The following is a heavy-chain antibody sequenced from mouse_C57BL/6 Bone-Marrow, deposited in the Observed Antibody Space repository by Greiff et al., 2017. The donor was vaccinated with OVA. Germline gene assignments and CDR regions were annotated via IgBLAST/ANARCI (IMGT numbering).Heavy chain of an antibody. V-gene: IGHV1-80*01. CDR2: IYPGDGDT. J-gene: IGHJ2*01. D-gene: IGHD2-1*01. CDR3: ARWGYGNSDY. CDR1: GYAFSSYW. Sequence: VKLMESGAELVKPGASVKISCKASGYAFSSYWMNWVKQRPGKGLEWIGQIYPGDGDTNYNGKFKGKATLTADKSSSTAYMQLSSLTSEDSAVYFCARWGYGNSDYWGQGTTLTVSS.